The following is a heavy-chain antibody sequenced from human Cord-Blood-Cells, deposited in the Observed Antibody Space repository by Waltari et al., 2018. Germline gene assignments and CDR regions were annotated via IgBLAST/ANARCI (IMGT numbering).Heavy chain of an antibody. CDR1: GYTFTGYY. CDR3: ARYSSSSDLSFDY. D-gene: IGHD6-6*01. J-gene: IGHJ4*02. Sequence: QVQLVQSGAEVKKPGASVKVSCKASGYTFTGYYMHWVRQAPGQGLEWMGWINPNSGGTNYAQKFQGWVTITRDTSISTAYMELSRLRSDDTAVYYCARYSSSSDLSFDYWGQGTLVTVSS. V-gene: IGHV1-2*04. CDR2: INPNSGGT.